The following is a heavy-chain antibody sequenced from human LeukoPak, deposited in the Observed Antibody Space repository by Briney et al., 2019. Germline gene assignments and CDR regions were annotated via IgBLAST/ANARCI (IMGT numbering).Heavy chain of an antibody. CDR1: GFIFNNYD. V-gene: IGHV3-30*03. J-gene: IGHJ6*04. CDR2: FSSDAQND. Sequence: GGSLRLSCAASGFIFNNYDIHWVRQAPGKGLEWVAIFSSDAQNDFYADSVKGRFTTSRDDSKNTVNLQMSSLRHEDTAMYYCARDLRRYFDWLSPMDVWGKGTTVTVSS. CDR3: ARDLRRYFDWLSPMDV. D-gene: IGHD3-9*01.